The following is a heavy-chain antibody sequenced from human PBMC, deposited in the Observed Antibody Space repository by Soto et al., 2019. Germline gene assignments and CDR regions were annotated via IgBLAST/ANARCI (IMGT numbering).Heavy chain of an antibody. CDR3: AREGSGSL. D-gene: IGHD6-19*01. CDR1: GGSIISSYY. J-gene: IGHJ4*02. CDR2: IYYSGST. V-gene: IGHV4-39*02. Sequence: QLQLQESGPGLVKPSETLSLTCTVSGGSIISSYYWGWIRQPPGKGLEWIGSIYYSGSTSYNPSLKCRVTISVDTSKNQFSLKLTSVTAADTAVYYCAREGSGSLWGQGTLVTVSS.